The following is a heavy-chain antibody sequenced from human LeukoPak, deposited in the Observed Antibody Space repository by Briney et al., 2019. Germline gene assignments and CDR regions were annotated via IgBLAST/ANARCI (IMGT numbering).Heavy chain of an antibody. CDR3: ARDRGGGRYYYGMDV. J-gene: IGHJ6*02. V-gene: IGHV1-46*01. Sequence: ASVKVSCKASGYTFTSYYMHWVRQAPGQGLEWMGIINPSGGSTSYAQKFQGRVPMTRDTSTSTVYMELSSLRSEDTAVYYCARDRGGGRYYYGMDVWGQGTTVTVSS. CDR2: INPSGGST. D-gene: IGHD2-15*01. CDR1: GYTFTSYY.